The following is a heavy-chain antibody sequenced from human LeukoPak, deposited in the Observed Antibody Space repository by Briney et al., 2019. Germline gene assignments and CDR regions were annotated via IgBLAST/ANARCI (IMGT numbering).Heavy chain of an antibody. J-gene: IGHJ3*02. V-gene: IGHV4-61*05. Sequence: SETLSLTRTVSGGSISSSSYYWGWIRQPPGKGLEWIGYIYYSGSTNYNPSLKSRVTISVDTSKNQFSLKLSSVTAADTAVYYCARVTYYYDFWSGYRTAGVAFDIWGQGTMVTVSS. CDR3: ARVTYYYDFWSGYRTAGVAFDI. D-gene: IGHD3-3*01. CDR1: GGSISSSSYY. CDR2: IYYSGST.